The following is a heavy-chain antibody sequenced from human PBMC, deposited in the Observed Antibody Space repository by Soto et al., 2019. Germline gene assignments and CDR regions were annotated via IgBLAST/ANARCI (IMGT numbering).Heavy chain of an antibody. J-gene: IGHJ6*02. D-gene: IGHD6-19*01. CDR3: ARDNIKIGAVAVVDYYYGMDV. CDR2: IRVYNGNT. Sequence: ASVKLSCKASAYTFNSYGIRWLRKEPGQRNERIGWIRVYNGNTNYAQKLQGRVTMTTDTSTSIAYMVLISLRSEDTAVYYCARDNIKIGAVAVVDYYYGMDVWGQGTTVSVSS. V-gene: IGHV1-18*01. CDR1: AYTFNSYG.